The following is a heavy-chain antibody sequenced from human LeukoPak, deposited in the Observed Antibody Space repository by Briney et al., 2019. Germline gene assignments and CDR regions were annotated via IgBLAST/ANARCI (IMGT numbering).Heavy chain of an antibody. D-gene: IGHD2-2*01. V-gene: IGHV3-23*01. CDR2: ISGSGGST. CDR3: AKGERGYCNSTSCMTIDY. J-gene: IGHJ4*02. Sequence: GGSLRLSCAASGFTFSSYAMSWVRQAPGKGLEWVSAISGSGGSTYYADSVKGRFTISRDNSKNTLYLQMNSLRAEDTAVYYCAKGERGYCNSTSCMTIDYWGQGTLVTVSS. CDR1: GFTFSSYA.